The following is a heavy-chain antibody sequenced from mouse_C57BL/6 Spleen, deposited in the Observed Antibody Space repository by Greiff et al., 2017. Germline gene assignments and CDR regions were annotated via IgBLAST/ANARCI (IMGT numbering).Heavy chain of an antibody. CDR1: GYAFSSSW. D-gene: IGHD1-1*02. CDR2: IYPGDGDT. V-gene: IGHV1-82*01. Sequence: VQLQQSGPELVKPGASVKISCKASGYAFSSSWMHWVKQRPGQGLEWIGRIYPGDGDTNYNGKFKGKATLTADKSSSTAYMQLSSLTSEDSAVYFCARQFYYGMDYAMCDWGQGASVTVSS. J-gene: IGHJ4*01. CDR3: ARQFYYGMDYAMCD.